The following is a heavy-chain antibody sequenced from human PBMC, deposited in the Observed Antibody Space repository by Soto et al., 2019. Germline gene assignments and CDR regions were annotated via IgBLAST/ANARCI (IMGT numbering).Heavy chain of an antibody. D-gene: IGHD2-21*02. V-gene: IGHV3-53*04. CDR2: IYSGGST. J-gene: IGHJ5*02. CDR1: GFTVSSNY. CDR3: ARGRACGGACPNWFGP. Sequence: EVQLVESGGGLVQPGGSLRLSCAASGFTVSSNYMSWVRQAPGKGLEWVSVIYSGGSTYYADSVKGRFTISRHNSKNTRYLHMKGLRAEDTAVYYCARGRACGGACPNWFGPWGQGTLVTVSS.